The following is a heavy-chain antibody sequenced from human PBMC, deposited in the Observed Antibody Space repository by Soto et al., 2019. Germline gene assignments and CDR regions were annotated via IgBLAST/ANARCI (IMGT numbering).Heavy chain of an antibody. CDR3: ARDRPHSWLDP. CDR1: GFIFDSYA. J-gene: IGHJ5*02. CDR2: FWYDGGNK. V-gene: IGHV3-33*01. Sequence: PGGSLRLSCEASGFIFDSYAMHWVRQAPGKGLEWVAYFWYDGGNKYYADSVKGRFTISRDNAKNTIYLQMNSLRVEDTAVYYCARDRPHSWLDPWGQGT.